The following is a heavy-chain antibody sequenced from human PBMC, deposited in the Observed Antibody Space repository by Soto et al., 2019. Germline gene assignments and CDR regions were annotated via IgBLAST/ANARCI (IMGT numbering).Heavy chain of an antibody. CDR3: AKDQAGIAVAGLKYGMDV. CDR2: ISGSGGST. J-gene: IGHJ6*02. Sequence: GGSLRLSCAASGFTFSSYAMSWVRQAPGKGLEWVSAISGSGGSTYYADSVKGRFTISRDNSKNTLYLQMNSLRAEDTAVYYCAKDQAGIAVAGLKYGMDVWGQGTTVTVSS. D-gene: IGHD6-19*01. V-gene: IGHV3-23*01. CDR1: GFTFSSYA.